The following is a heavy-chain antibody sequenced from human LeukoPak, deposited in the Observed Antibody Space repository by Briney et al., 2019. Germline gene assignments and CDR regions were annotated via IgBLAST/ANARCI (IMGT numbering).Heavy chain of an antibody. Sequence: TGGSLRLSCAASGFTFSSYAMRWVRQAPGKGLEWVAVISYDGSNKYYADSVKGRFTISRDNSKNTLYLQMNSLRAEDTAVYYCARDWLWVEDIVVVPAAKYYYGMDVWGKGTTVTVYS. CDR3: ARDWLWVEDIVVVPAAKYYYGMDV. CDR2: ISYDGSNK. J-gene: IGHJ6*04. D-gene: IGHD2-2*01. CDR1: GFTFSSYA. V-gene: IGHV3-30*04.